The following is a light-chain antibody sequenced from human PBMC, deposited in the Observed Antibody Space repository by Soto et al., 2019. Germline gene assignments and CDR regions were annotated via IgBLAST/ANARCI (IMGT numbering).Light chain of an antibody. CDR1: SSDVGGYNY. V-gene: IGLV2-8*01. Sequence: QSALTQPPSASGSPGQSVTISCTGTSSDVGGYNYGSWYQQYPGKAPKLMIYEVSKRPSGVPDRFSGSKSGNTASLTVSGLQAEDEADYYCSSYGGRNNLLFGGGTKLTVL. CDR2: EVS. J-gene: IGLJ2*01. CDR3: SSYGGRNNLL.